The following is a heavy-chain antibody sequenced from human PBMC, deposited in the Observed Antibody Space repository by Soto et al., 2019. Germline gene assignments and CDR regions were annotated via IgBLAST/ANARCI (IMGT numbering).Heavy chain of an antibody. J-gene: IGHJ3*02. CDR3: ARGAFSDDDDAFDI. Sequence: ASVKVSCKASGYTFTGYYMHWVRQAPGQGLEWMGWINPNSGGTNYAQKFQGWVTMTRGTSISTAYMELSRLRSDDSAVYYCARGAFSDDDDAFDIWGQGTMVTVSS. V-gene: IGHV1-2*04. CDR2: INPNSGGT. D-gene: IGHD1-26*01. CDR1: GYTFTGYY.